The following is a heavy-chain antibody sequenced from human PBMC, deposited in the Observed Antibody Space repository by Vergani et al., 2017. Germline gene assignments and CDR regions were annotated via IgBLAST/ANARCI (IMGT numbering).Heavy chain of an antibody. V-gene: IGHV3-9*01. Sequence: EVQLVESGGGLVQPGRSLRLSCAASGFTFDDYAMHWVRQAPGKGLEWVSGISWNSGSIGYADSVKGRFTISRDNAKNSLYLQMNSLRAADTALYYCAKALTTVLYWYFDLWGRGTLVTVSS. CDR3: AKALTTVLYWYFDL. CDR1: GFTFDDYA. J-gene: IGHJ2*01. CDR2: ISWNSGSI. D-gene: IGHD4-17*01.